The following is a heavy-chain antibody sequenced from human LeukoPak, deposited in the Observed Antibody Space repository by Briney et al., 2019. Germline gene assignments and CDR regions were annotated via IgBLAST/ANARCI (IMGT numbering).Heavy chain of an antibody. CDR2: ICGSGGST. D-gene: IGHD3-3*01. Sequence: LGGSLRLSCAASGFTFSSYAMSWVRQAPGKGLEWVSAICGSGGSTYYADSVKGRFTISRDNSKNTLYLQMNSLRAEDTAVYYCAKESLEWLLSYYYYMDVWGKGTTVTVSS. CDR1: GFTFSSYA. CDR3: AKESLEWLLSYYYYMDV. V-gene: IGHV3-23*01. J-gene: IGHJ6*03.